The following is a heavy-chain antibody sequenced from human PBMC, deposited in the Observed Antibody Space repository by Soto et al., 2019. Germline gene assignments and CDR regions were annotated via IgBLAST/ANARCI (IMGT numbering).Heavy chain of an antibody. Sequence: EVRLVESGGGSVKPGGSLRLSCAASGFPFIDAWMTWVRQAPGKGLQWIGRIRSNADGGTTDLAAPVRGRFSISRDDSNDTLYLHMNSLEIHDTAVYFCSTALRRDSALGAYWGQGTLVSVSS. CDR3: STALRRDSALGAY. CDR2: IRSNADGGTT. CDR1: GFPFIDAW. D-gene: IGHD3-16*01. J-gene: IGHJ4*02. V-gene: IGHV3-15*01.